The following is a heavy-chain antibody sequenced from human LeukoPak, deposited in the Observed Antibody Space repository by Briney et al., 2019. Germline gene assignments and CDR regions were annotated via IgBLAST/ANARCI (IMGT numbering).Heavy chain of an antibody. Sequence: PSETLSLTCAVYGGSFSGYYWSWIRQPPGKGLEWIGEINHSGSTNYNPSLKSRVTISVDTSKNQFSLKLSSVTAADTAVYYCARKGRITMVRGVFPTTNYYVDVWGKGTTVTVSS. D-gene: IGHD3-10*01. CDR1: GGSFSGYY. CDR2: INHSGST. V-gene: IGHV4-34*01. J-gene: IGHJ6*03. CDR3: ARKGRITMVRGVFPTTNYYVDV.